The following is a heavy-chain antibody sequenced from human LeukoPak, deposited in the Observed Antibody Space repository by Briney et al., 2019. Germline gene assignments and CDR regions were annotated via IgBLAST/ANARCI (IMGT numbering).Heavy chain of an antibody. D-gene: IGHD4-11*01. CDR1: GGSISSYY. Sequence: SETLSLTCTVSGGSISSYYWSWIRQPPGKGLEWIGYIYYSGSTNYNPSLKSRVTISVDTSKNQFSLKLSSVTAADTAVYYCATQTTGSNWFDPWGQGTLVTVSS. CDR2: IYYSGST. J-gene: IGHJ5*02. CDR3: ATQTTGSNWFDP. V-gene: IGHV4-59*08.